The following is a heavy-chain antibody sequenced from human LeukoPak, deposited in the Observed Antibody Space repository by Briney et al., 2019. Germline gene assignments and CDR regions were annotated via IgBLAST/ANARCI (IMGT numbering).Heavy chain of an antibody. D-gene: IGHD4-17*01. J-gene: IGHJ5*02. Sequence: GGSLRLSCAASGFTVSSNYMSWVRQAPGKGLEWVSVIYSGGSTYYADSVKGRFTISRDNSKNTLYLQMNSLRAEDTAVYYCAKVADDYGDYDWFDPWGQGTLVTVSS. CDR2: IYSGGST. CDR3: AKVADDYGDYDWFDP. V-gene: IGHV3-66*01. CDR1: GFTVSSNY.